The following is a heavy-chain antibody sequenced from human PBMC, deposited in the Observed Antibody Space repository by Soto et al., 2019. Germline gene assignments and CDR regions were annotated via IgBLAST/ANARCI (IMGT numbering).Heavy chain of an antibody. Sequence: ASVKVSCKASGYTFTSYAMHWVRQAPGQRLEWMGWINAGNGNTKYSQNFQGRVTFTRDTSASTAYMELSFVPAADTAVYYCARKYSSGWYHFDYWGQGTLVTVSS. D-gene: IGHD6-19*01. CDR2: INAGNGNT. CDR3: ARKYSSGWYHFDY. CDR1: GYTFTSYA. V-gene: IGHV1-3*01. J-gene: IGHJ4*02.